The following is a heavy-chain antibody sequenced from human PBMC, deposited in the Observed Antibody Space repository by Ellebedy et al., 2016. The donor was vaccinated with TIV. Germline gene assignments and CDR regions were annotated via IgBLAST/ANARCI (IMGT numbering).Heavy chain of an antibody. D-gene: IGHD1-26*01. CDR1: GFTFSNAW. Sequence: GESLKISCAASGFTFSNAWMNWVRQVPGKGLEWVGRIRSKTDGGTTDYAAPVKGRFTISRDDSKNTLYLQMNSLKTEDTGVYYCARGGSGSVIWGQGTMVTVSS. J-gene: IGHJ3*02. CDR2: IRSKTDGGTT. CDR3: ARGGSGSVI. V-gene: IGHV3-15*07.